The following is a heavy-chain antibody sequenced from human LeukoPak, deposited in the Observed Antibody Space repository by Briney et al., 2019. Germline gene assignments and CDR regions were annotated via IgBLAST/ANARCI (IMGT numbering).Heavy chain of an antibody. J-gene: IGHJ4*02. V-gene: IGHV1-69*13. D-gene: IGHD6-25*01. CDR1: GGTFSSYA. Sequence: GASVKVSFKASGGTFSSYAISWVRQAPGQGLEWMGGIIPIFGTANYAQKFQGRVTITADESTSTAYMELSSLRSEDTAVYYCAPDLRGSASSLDDWGQGALVTVSS. CDR2: IIPIFGTA. CDR3: APDLRGSASSLDD.